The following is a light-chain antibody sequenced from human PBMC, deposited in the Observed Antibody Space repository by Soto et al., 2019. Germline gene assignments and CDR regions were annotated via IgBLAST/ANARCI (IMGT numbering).Light chain of an antibody. CDR3: CSYAGSSTF. CDR2: EGS. J-gene: IGLJ1*01. CDR1: SSDVGSYNL. V-gene: IGLV2-23*03. Sequence: QSVLTQPASVSGSPGQSITISCTGTSSDVGSYNLVSWYQQHPGKAPKLMIYEGSKRPSGVSNRFSGSKSGNTASLTISGLQAGDEADYYCCSYAGSSTFFGTGTKVTVL.